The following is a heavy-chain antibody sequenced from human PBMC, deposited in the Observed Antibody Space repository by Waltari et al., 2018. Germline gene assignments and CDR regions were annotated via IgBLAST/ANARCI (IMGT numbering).Heavy chain of an antibody. CDR3: AKDRRLWYFDL. CDR1: SSYG. J-gene: IGHJ2*01. Sequence: SSYGMHWVRQAPGKGLEWVAVIWYDGSNKYYADSVKGRFTISRDNSKNTLYLQMNSLRAEDTAVYYCAKDRRLWYFDLWGRGTLVTVSS. CDR2: IWYDGSNK. V-gene: IGHV3-33*06.